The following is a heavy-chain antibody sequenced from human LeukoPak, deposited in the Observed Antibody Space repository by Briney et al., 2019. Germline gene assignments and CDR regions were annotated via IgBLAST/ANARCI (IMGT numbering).Heavy chain of an antibody. J-gene: IGHJ4*02. D-gene: IGHD3-3*01. CDR2: INHSGST. V-gene: IGHV4-34*01. CDR3: ARAAPGKIFGVVIILFDY. CDR1: GGSFSGYY. Sequence: SETLSLTCAVYGGSFSGYYWSWIRQPPGKGLEWIGEINHSGSTNYNPSLKSRVTISVDTSKNQSSLKLGSVTAADTAVYYCARAAPGKIFGVVIILFDYWGQGTLVTVSS.